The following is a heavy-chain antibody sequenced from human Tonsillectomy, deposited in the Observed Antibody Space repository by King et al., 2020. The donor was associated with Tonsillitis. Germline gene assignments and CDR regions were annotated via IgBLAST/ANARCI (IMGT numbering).Heavy chain of an antibody. D-gene: IGHD3-3*01. CDR2: ISGSAGST. CDR1: GFTFRSYA. J-gene: IGHJ4*02. V-gene: IGHV3-23*04. CDR3: ASGGGFTIFWY. Sequence: VQLVESGGGLVQPGGSLRLSCAASGFTFRSYAMSWVRQPPGKGLEWVSVISGSAGSTYYADSVKGRFTISRDNSKNTLYLQMNSLRAEDTAVYYCASGGGFTIFWYWGQGTLVTVSS.